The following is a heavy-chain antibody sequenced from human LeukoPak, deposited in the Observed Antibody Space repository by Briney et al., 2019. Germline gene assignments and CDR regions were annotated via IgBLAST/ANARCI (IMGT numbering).Heavy chain of an antibody. Sequence: SETLSLTCTVSGGSISSYYWSWIRQPPGKGLEWIGYIYYSGSTNYNPSLKSRVTISVDTSKNQFSLKLSSVTAADTAVYYCARGSRGSSGWSELDPWGQGTLVTVSS. CDR3: ARGSRGSSGWSELDP. D-gene: IGHD6-19*01. J-gene: IGHJ5*02. V-gene: IGHV4-59*01. CDR1: GGSISSYY. CDR2: IYYSGST.